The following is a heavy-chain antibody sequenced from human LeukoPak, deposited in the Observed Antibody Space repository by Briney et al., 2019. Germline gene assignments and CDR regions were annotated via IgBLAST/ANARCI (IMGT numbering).Heavy chain of an antibody. CDR2: INAGNGNT. D-gene: IGHD3-10*01. CDR3: ASSMVRGVDFDY. J-gene: IGHJ4*02. Sequence: ASAKVSCKASGYTFTSYAMHWVRQATGQRLAWMGWINAGNGNTKYSQKFQGRVTITRDTSASTAYMELSSLRSEDTAVYCCASSMVRGVDFDYWGQGTLVTVSS. V-gene: IGHV1-3*01. CDR1: GYTFTSYA.